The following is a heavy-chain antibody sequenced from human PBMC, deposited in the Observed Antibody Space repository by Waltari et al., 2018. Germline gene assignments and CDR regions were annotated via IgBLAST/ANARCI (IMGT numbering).Heavy chain of an antibody. CDR2: INPSGGNT. CDR3: ARDTGALWMDV. V-gene: IGHV1-46*01. J-gene: IGHJ6*02. CDR1: EYTFTSSY. Sequence: QVQLVQSGAEVKKPGASVKISCKTSEYTFTSSYIHWVRQAPGQGLEWMGIINPSGGNTIYEQKCQGRVTMTRDTSTSTVYMELSSLRSEDTAVYYCARDTGALWMDVWGQGTTVTVSS. D-gene: IGHD2-21*01.